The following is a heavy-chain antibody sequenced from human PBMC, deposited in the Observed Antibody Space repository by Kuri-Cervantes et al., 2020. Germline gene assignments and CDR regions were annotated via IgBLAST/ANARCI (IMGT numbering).Heavy chain of an antibody. CDR1: GFTFDDYA. CDR3: ARGHIRFVDY. Sequence: GGSLRLSCAASGFTFDDYAMHWVRQAPGKGLEWVSGISWNSGSIGYADSVKGRFTISRDNSKNTLYLQMNSLRAEDTAVYYCARGHIRFVDYWGQGTLVTVSS. D-gene: IGHD3-3*01. CDR2: ISWNSGSI. V-gene: IGHV3-9*01. J-gene: IGHJ4*02.